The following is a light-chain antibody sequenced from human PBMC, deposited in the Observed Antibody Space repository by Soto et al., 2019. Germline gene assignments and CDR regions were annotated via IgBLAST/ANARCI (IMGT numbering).Light chain of an antibody. CDR2: EVS. V-gene: IGLV2-14*03. J-gene: IGLJ1*01. CDR1: RNDIGDYGF. Sequence: QSVLAQPASVSGSPGQSITISCTGTRNDIGDYGFVSWYQQHPGKVPKLLIFEVSDRPSGVSSRFSGSKSGNTASLTISGLQAEDEAHYYCSSYTGSYTYVFGTGTKVNVL. CDR3: SSYTGSYTYV.